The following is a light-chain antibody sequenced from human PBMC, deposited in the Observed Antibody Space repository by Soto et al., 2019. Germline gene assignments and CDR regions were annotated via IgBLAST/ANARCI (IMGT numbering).Light chain of an antibody. J-gene: IGKJ1*01. CDR2: GAS. Sequence: EIVMTQPPSALSESTGERATLSCRASHSVSSNSAWYQQTPGQAPRLLIYGASTRATGIPARFSGSGSGTDFTLTISRLEPEDFAVYYCQQYGSSPRWPFGQGTKVDIK. CDR3: QQYGSSPRWP. CDR1: HSVSSN. V-gene: IGKV3-15*01.